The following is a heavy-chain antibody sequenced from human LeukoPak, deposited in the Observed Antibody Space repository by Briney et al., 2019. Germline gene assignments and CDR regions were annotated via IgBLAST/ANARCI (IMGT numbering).Heavy chain of an antibody. J-gene: IGHJ5*02. D-gene: IGHD3-3*01. CDR3: ARESVLEWLSTGWFDP. CDR1: GYTFTSYA. V-gene: IGHV1-3*01. Sequence: ASVKVSCKASGYTFTSYAMHWVRQAPGQRLEWMGWINAGNGNTKYSQKFQGRVTITRDTSASTAYMELSSLRSEDTAVYYCARESVLEWLSTGWFDPWGQRTLVTVSS. CDR2: INAGNGNT.